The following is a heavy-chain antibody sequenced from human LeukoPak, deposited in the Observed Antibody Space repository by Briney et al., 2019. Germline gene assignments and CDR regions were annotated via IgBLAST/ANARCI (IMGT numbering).Heavy chain of an antibody. J-gene: IGHJ3*02. CDR2: IFRIGST. V-gene: IGHV4-38-2*02. CDR1: GFSITTGYY. Sequence: PSETLSLTCTVSGFSITTGYYWAWIRQPPGKGLEWIGTIFRIGSTYYNPSLKSRVTISVDTSKNQFSLKLSSVTAADTAVYYCARGAWAFDIWGQGTLVTVSS. CDR3: ARGAWAFDI. D-gene: IGHD3-10*01.